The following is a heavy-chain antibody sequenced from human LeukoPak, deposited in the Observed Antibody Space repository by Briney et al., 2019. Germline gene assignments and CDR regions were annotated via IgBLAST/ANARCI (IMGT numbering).Heavy chain of an antibody. CDR2: ISSSSSYI. CDR3: AKDRGNYDILTGYFGTRD. J-gene: IGHJ4*02. D-gene: IGHD3-9*01. V-gene: IGHV3-21*04. CDR1: GFTFSSYS. Sequence: GGSLRLSCAASGFTFSSYSMNWVRQAPGKGLEWVSSISSSSSYIYYADSVKGRFTISRDNAKNSLYLQMNSLRAEDTAVYYCAKDRGNYDILTGYFGTRDWGRGTLVTASS.